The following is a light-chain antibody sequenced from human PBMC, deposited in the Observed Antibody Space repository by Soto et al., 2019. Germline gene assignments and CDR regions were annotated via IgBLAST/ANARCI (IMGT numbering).Light chain of an antibody. CDR3: QHYYSYSPFT. V-gene: IGKV1-5*01. CDR1: QSISSW. J-gene: IGKJ4*01. CDR2: DAS. Sequence: DIQMTQSPSTLSASVGDRVTITCRASQSISSWLAWYQQKPGKAPKLLIYDASSLESGVPSRFSGSGSGTEFTLAISSLQPDAFATYYCQHYYSYSPFTCGGGAEVEIK.